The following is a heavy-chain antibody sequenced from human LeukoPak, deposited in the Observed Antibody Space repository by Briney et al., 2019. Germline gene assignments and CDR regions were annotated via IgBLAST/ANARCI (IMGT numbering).Heavy chain of an antibody. CDR3: AKDLGRTSDY. CDR1: GFTFDDYA. CDR2: ISWNSDSI. D-gene: IGHD3/OR15-3a*01. J-gene: IGHJ4*02. V-gene: IGHV3-9*01. Sequence: HTGRSLRFSCAASGFTFDDYAMHWVRQAPGKGLEWVSGISWNSDSIGYADSVKGRFTISRDNAKNSLYLQMNSLRAEDTALYYCAKDLGRTSDYWGQGTLVSVSS.